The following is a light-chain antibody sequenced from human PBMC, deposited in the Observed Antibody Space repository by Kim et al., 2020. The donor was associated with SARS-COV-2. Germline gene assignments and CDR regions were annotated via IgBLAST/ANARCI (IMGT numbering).Light chain of an antibody. CDR1: QRVSGRF. V-gene: IGKV3-20*01. CDR3: QQYGSSPYS. Sequence: LYLGERASPSCRASQRVSGRFVAWYRQTTGQAPWLLIYGASSWATGIPYRFSGSASGPDFTLTISRLEPEDFAMYYCQQYGSSPYSFGQGTKLEF. CDR2: GAS. J-gene: IGKJ2*03.